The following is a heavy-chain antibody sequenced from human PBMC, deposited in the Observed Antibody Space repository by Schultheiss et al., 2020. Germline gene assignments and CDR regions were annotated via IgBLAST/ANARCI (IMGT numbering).Heavy chain of an antibody. D-gene: IGHD6-19*01. CDR2: IYYSGST. V-gene: IGHV4-31*03. CDR3: ARGGYSSGWTGYYYYGMDV. J-gene: IGHJ6*02. CDR1: GGSISSGGYY. Sequence: SETLSLTCTVSGGSISSGGYYWSWIRQHPGKGLEWIGYIYYSGSTYYNPSLKSRVTISVDTSKNQFSLKLSSVTAADTAVYYCARGGYSSGWTGYYYYGMDVWGQGTTVTVSS.